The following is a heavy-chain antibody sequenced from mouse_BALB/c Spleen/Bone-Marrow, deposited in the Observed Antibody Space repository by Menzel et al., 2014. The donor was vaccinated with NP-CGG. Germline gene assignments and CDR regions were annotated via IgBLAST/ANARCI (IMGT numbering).Heavy chain of an antibody. V-gene: IGHV3-8*02. Sequence: EVQLAESGPSLVKPSQTLSLTCSVTGDSITSGYWNWIRKFPGNKLEYMGFISYSGGTYYNPSLRSRISITRDTSKNQYYLQLNSVTTEDTATYFCARTHYYGWFDSWGQGTTLTVSS. J-gene: IGHJ2*01. CDR2: ISYSGGT. D-gene: IGHD1-2*01. CDR1: GDSITSGY. CDR3: ARTHYYGWFDS.